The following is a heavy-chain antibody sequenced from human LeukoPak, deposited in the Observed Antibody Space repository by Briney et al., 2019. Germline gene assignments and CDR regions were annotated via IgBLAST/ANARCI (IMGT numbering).Heavy chain of an antibody. J-gene: IGHJ5*02. CDR1: GGTFSSYA. Sequence: SVKVSCKASGGTFSSYAISWVRQAPGQGLEWMGGIIPIFGTANYAQKFQGRVTITTDESTSTAYMELSSLRSEDTAVYYCARAPADEETLYNWFDPWGQGTLVTVSS. V-gene: IGHV1-69*05. CDR2: IIPIFGTA. CDR3: ARAPADEETLYNWFDP.